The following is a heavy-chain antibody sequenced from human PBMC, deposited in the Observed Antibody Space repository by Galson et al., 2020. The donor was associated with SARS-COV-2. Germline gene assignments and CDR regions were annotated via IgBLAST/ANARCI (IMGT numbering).Heavy chain of an antibody. CDR3: ARASRSWRDYYDSSGSYYDRPYYFDY. CDR1: GGSISSSNW. V-gene: IGHV4-4*02. Sequence: SETLSLTCAVSGGSISSSNWWSWVRQSPGKGLDWIGEIYHTGSTNYNPSLKSQVTISVDKSKNQFSLKLNSVTAADTAVYYSARASRSWRDYYDSSGSYYDRPYYFDYWGQGTLVTVSS. D-gene: IGHD3-22*01. J-gene: IGHJ4*02. CDR2: IYHTGST.